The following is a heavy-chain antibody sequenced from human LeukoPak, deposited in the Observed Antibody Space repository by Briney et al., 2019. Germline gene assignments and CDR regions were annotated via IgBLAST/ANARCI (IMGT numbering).Heavy chain of an antibody. V-gene: IGHV4-39*07. Sequence: SETLSLTCSVSGGSISGRSYYWGWIRQPPGKGLEWIGSFYYTGITYFNPSLKGRVTVSVDTSRKHFSLKLTSVTAADTAVYYCARVNVDTAMVFDYWGQGTLVTVSS. D-gene: IGHD5-18*01. CDR1: GGSISGRSYY. CDR2: FYYTGIT. J-gene: IGHJ4*02. CDR3: ARVNVDTAMVFDY.